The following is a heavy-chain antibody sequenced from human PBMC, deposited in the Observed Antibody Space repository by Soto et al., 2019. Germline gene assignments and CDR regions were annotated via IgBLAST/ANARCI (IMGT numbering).Heavy chain of an antibody. CDR1: GSTFTSYA. CDR2: INGGNGDT. CDR3: ATTCYSSTYSSPACAEYSPP. V-gene: IGHV1-3*01. Sequence: ASVKGSCKASGSTFTSYARHWVRKTPRQSLEWMGWINGGNGDTRYSQNFQGRATMTRDTSASTAYLELSSLRSEDSAVYYCATTCYSSTYSSPACAEYSPPWGRATLVTVS. D-gene: IGHD3-22*01. J-gene: IGHJ1*01.